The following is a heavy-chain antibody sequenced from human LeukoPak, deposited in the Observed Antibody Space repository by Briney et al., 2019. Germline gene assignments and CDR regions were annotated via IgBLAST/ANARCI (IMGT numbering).Heavy chain of an antibody. CDR2: IYHSGST. D-gene: IGHD6-19*01. V-gene: IGHV4-38-2*01. CDR1: GYSISSGYY. Sequence: SETLSLTCAVSGYSISSGYYWGWIRQPPGKGLEWIGSIYHSGSTYYNPSLKSRVTISVDTSKNQFSLKLSSVTAADTAVYYCARQCVNSSGWYLGGYYMDVWGKGTTVTVSS. CDR3: ARQCVNSSGWYLGGYYMDV. J-gene: IGHJ6*03.